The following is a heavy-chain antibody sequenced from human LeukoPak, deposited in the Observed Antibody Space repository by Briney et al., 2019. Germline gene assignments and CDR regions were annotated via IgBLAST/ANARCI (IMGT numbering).Heavy chain of an antibody. J-gene: IGHJ4*02. V-gene: IGHV4-39*07. CDR1: GDFISSSTYY. CDR2: IYYSGNT. CDR3: VKYGSSWGVFDY. Sequence: SETLSLTCTVSGDFISSSTYYWGWIRQPPGRGLEWIGSIYYSGNTYYNPSLKSRVPISLDTSKNQFSLRLSSVTAADTAVYYCVKYGSSWGVFDYWGQGTLVTVSS. D-gene: IGHD6-6*01.